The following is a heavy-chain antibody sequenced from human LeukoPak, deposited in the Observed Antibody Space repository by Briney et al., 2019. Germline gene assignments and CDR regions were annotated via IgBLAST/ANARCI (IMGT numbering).Heavy chain of an antibody. CDR3: ARSRAFSSGAFDP. D-gene: IGHD3-22*01. V-gene: IGHV4-61*01. J-gene: IGHJ5*02. CDR1: GASVSSASY. CDR2: IYNGVNT. Sequence: SETLSLTCTVSGASVSSASYWTWIRQPPGKGVEWIAHIYNGVNTNYSPSLKSRVTISVDTSKNQFSLRLNSVTAADTAVYYCARSRAFSSGAFDPWGQGSLVTVSS.